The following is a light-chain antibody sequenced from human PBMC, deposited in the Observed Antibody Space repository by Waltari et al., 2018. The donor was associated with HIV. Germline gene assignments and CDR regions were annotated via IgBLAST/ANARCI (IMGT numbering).Light chain of an antibody. CDR1: KLGDKY. CDR3: QAWDSSTAV. V-gene: IGLV3-1*01. Sequence: SYALTQPPSVSVSPGQPASITCSGDKLGDKYACWYQKKPGQSPVLVIYQDSKRPSGIPERFSGSNSGNTATLTISGTQAMDEADYYCQAWDSSTAVFGGGTKLTVL. CDR2: QDS. J-gene: IGLJ2*01.